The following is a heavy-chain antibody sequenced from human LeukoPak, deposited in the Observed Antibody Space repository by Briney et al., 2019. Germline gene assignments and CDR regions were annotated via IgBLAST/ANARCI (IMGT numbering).Heavy chain of an antibody. Sequence: SETLSLTCAVSGYSVSSGYYWGWIGQLPGKGLEWIVRIYHSGNTYYNPSLKSRVTISVDTSKNQFSLKLSTVTAADTAVYYCAKDFLNDPSPYLNNWGQGTLVTVSS. D-gene: IGHD1/OR15-1a*01. V-gene: IGHV4-38-2*02. CDR3: AKDFLNDPSPYLNN. CDR2: IYHSGNT. J-gene: IGHJ4*02. CDR1: GYSVSSGYY.